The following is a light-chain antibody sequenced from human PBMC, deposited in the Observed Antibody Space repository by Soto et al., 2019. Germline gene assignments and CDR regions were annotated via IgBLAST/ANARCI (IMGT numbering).Light chain of an antibody. CDR3: LQLNRYPLT. CDR1: QSISSY. CDR2: SAS. J-gene: IGKJ4*01. Sequence: DIQMTQSPSSLSASVVDRFTITFRASQSISSYLNWYQQKPGKAPELLVYSASTLQSGVPSRFSGGGSETEFSLTIGTLQPEDFATYYCLQLNRYPLTFGGGTKVDIK. V-gene: IGKV1-9*01.